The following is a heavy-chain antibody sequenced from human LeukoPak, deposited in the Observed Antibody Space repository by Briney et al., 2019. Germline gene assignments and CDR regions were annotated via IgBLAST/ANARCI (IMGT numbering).Heavy chain of an antibody. CDR1: GYSITSSSW. V-gene: IGHV4-28*03. CDR3: ARVSSGSLDY. Sequence: SDTLSLTCAVSGYSITSSSWWGWIRQPPGKGLEWIGYIYHSGTTYYNPSLKSRVTISVDTSKNQFSLKLSSVTAADTAVYYCARVSSGSLDYWGQGTLVTVSS. CDR2: IYHSGTT. J-gene: IGHJ4*02. D-gene: IGHD1-26*01.